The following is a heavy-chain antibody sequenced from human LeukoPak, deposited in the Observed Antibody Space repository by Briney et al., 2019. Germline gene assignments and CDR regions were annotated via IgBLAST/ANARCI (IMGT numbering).Heavy chain of an antibody. Sequence: GGSLRLSCAASGFTFSSYEMNWVRQAPGKGLEWVANIKQDGSEKYYVDSVKGRFTISRDNAKNSLYLQMNSLRDADTAFYYCARRISVAGGGTAFDLWGLGTLVTVSS. V-gene: IGHV3-7*03. CDR1: GFTFSSYE. J-gene: IGHJ3*01. CDR3: ARRISVAGGGTAFDL. D-gene: IGHD6-19*01. CDR2: IKQDGSEK.